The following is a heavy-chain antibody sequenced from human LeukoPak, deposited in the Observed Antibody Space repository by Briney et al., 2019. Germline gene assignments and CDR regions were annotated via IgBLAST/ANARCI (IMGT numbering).Heavy chain of an antibody. CDR3: ARRKYSRYFDY. CDR1: GGSISSSSYY. V-gene: IGHV4-39*01. CDR2: IYYSGST. Sequence: SETLSLTCTVSGGSISSSSYYWGWIRQPPGKGLEWIGSIYYSGSTYYNPSLKSRVTISVDTSKNQFSLKLSSVTAADTAVYYCARRKYSRYFDYWGQGTLVTVSS. J-gene: IGHJ4*02. D-gene: IGHD6-6*01.